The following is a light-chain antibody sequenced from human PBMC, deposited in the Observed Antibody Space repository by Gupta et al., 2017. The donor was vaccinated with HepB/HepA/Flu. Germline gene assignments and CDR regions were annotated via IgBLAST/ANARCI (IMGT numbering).Light chain of an antibody. J-gene: IGLJ2*01. Sequence: QSVLTQPPSASGTPGQRVTISCSGSSSNIGTNTVNWYQQLPGTAPKLLIYSNNLRPSGVPDRFSGSKSGTSASLAISGLQSEDEADYYCAAWDDNLNGVVFGGGTKLTVL. CDR1: SSNIGTNT. CDR3: AAWDDNLNGVV. V-gene: IGLV1-44*01. CDR2: SNN.